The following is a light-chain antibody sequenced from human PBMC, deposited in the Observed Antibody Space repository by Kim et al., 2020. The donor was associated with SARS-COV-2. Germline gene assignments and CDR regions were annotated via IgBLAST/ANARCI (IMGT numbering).Light chain of an antibody. CDR1: QSVLYSSNSKNY. J-gene: IGKJ2*01. CDR3: QQYYSTPYT. CDR2: WAS. Sequence: DIVMTQSPDSLAVSLGERATINCKSSQSVLYSSNSKNYLAWYQQKPGQPPKLLIYWASTRESGVPDRFSGSGSGTDFTLTISSLQAEDVAVYYCQQYYSTPYTFGQVTKLDI. V-gene: IGKV4-1*01.